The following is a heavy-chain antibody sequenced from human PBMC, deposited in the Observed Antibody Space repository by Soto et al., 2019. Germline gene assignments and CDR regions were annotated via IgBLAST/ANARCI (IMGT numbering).Heavy chain of an antibody. Sequence: GGSLRLSCAASGFTFSSYGMHWVRQAPGKGLEWVAVISYDGSNKYYADSVKGRFTISRDNSKNTLYLQMNSLRAEDTAVYYCAKEGYYDSSGSNFHLVDYWGQGTLVTVSS. V-gene: IGHV3-30*18. CDR2: ISYDGSNK. CDR1: GFTFSSYG. J-gene: IGHJ4*02. CDR3: AKEGYYDSSGSNFHLVDY. D-gene: IGHD3-22*01.